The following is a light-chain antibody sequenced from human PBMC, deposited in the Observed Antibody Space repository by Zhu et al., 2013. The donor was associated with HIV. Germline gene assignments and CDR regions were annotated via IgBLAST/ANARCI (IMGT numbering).Light chain of an antibody. CDR2: GSS. V-gene: IGKV3-20*01. CDR1: QSFSASF. J-gene: IGKJ3*01. Sequence: EIVLTQSPDTLSLSPGERATLSCRASQSFSASFLAWYQQKPGQAPRLLIYGSSSRATGIPDRFSGGGSGTDFTLTISGLEPEDFAVYYCQQYVSSPFTFG. CDR3: QQYVSSPFT.